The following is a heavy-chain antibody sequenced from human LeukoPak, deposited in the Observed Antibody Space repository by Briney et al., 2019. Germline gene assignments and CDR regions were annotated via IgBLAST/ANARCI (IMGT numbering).Heavy chain of an antibody. D-gene: IGHD6-13*01. V-gene: IGHV3-23*01. CDR3: AKDRVAAYTDADRDY. CDR2: ISGSGGST. CDR1: GFTFSSYA. J-gene: IGHJ4*02. Sequence: GALRLSCAASGFTFSSYAMSWVRQAPGKGLEWVSAISGSGGSTYYADSVKGRFTISRDNSKNTLYLQMNSLRAEDTAVYYCAKDRVAAYTDADRDYLGQGTLVTVSS.